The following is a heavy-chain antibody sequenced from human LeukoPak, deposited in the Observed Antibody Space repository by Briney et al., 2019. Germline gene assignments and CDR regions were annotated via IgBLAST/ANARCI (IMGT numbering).Heavy chain of an antibody. V-gene: IGHV3-23*01. J-gene: IGHJ1*01. CDR3: AKDDDWGRYKH. CDR2: ISPSGDIT. Sequence: GGSLRLSCAASGFTFSSYEMNWVRQAPGKGLEWVSGISPSGDITYYTDSVRGRFTISRDNFKNTLSLQVNSLRAEDTAMYYCAKDDDWGRYKHWGQGTLVTVSS. D-gene: IGHD3-9*01. CDR1: GFTFSSYE.